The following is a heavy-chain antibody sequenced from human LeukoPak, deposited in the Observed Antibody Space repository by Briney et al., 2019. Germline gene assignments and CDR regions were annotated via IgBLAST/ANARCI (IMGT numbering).Heavy chain of an antibody. J-gene: IGHJ5*02. CDR3: AKSSRYFDWFDP. CDR1: GYTFTSYD. D-gene: IGHD3-9*01. CDR2: MNPNSGNT. V-gene: IGHV1-8*01. Sequence: ASVKVSCKASGYTFTSYDINWVRQATGQGLEWMGWMNPNSGNTGYAQKFQGRVTMTRNTSISTAYMELSSLRSEDTAVYYCAKSSRYFDWFDPWGQGTLVTVSS.